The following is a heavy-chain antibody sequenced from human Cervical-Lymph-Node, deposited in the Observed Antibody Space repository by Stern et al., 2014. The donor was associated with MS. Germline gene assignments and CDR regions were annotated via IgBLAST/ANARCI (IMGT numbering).Heavy chain of an antibody. D-gene: IGHD3-10*01. Sequence: QVQLVQSGGGVVQPGKSLRLSCAASGFTFSDYGMHWVRQAPGKGLEWVALATYDGSDQYYADSVKGRFTVSRDNSKNTVLLQMNGLRPEYTAVYFCARDRGLTHYFYGMDVWGQGTTVTVSS. V-gene: IGHV3-30*03. J-gene: IGHJ6*02. CDR1: GFTFSDYG. CDR2: ATYDGSDQ. CDR3: ARDRGLTHYFYGMDV.